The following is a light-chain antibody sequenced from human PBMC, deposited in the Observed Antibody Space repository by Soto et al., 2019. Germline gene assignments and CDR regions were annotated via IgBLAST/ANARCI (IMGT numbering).Light chain of an antibody. CDR3: LQYGASPRT. J-gene: IGKJ1*01. V-gene: IGKV3-20*01. Sequence: ELVLRQSTATLSLSPGENATLSCRDSQNVARPSLAWYQQIPGQDHRLLIYGKLNRATGIPGRFSGSGSGTDFTLTLSRLEPEELAVYVCLQYGASPRTLGQWTKV. CDR2: GKL. CDR1: QNVARPS.